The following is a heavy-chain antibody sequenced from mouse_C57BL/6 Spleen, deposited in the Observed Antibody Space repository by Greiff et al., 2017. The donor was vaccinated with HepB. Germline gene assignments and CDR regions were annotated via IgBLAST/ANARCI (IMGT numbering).Heavy chain of an antibody. J-gene: IGHJ2*01. CDR2: ISDGGSYT. D-gene: IGHD2-5*01. Sequence: DVKLVESGGGLVKPGGSLKLSCAASGFTFSSYAMSWVRQTPEKRLEWVATISDGGSYTYYPDNVKGRFTISRDNAKNNLYLQMSHLKSEDTAMYYCARGYSNLGYFDYWGQGTTLTVSS. CDR1: GFTFSSYA. V-gene: IGHV5-4*03. CDR3: ARGYSNLGYFDY.